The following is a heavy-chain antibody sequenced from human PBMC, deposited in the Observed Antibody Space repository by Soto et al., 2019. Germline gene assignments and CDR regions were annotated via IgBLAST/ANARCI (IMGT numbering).Heavy chain of an antibody. CDR2: IYWDDDK. CDR3: AHVYGGYDNVDY. Sequence: QITLKESGPTLVKPTQTLTLTCTFSGFSLSTSGVGVGWIRQPPGKALEWLALIYWDDDKRYSPSLKSRLTTTKDTSKNQVVLTMTNLDPVDTATYYCAHVYGGYDNVDYWGQGTLVTVSS. CDR1: GFSLSTSGVG. J-gene: IGHJ4*02. V-gene: IGHV2-5*02. D-gene: IGHD5-12*01.